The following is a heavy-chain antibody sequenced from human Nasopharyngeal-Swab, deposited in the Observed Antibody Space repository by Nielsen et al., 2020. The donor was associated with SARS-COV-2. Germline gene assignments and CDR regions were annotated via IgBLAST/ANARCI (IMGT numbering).Heavy chain of an antibody. Sequence: GESLKISCAASGFTFSSFAYGMHWVRQAPGKGLEWVAVISYDGDNKFYADSVKGRFTISRDDSKSTLSLQMDSLRAEDTAVYYCAKNLGGRAVPNAMDYYYYGMDVWGQGTTVTVSS. V-gene: IGHV3-30*18. CDR2: ISYDGDNK. D-gene: IGHD2-2*01. J-gene: IGHJ6*02. CDR1: GFTFSS. CDR3: AKNLGGRAVPNAMDYYYYGMDV.